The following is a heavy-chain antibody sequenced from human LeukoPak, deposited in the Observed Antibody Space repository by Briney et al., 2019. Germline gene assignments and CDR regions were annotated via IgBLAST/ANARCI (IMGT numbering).Heavy chain of an antibody. CDR1: GYSFTTYY. CDR3: ARETGNGAFDI. V-gene: IGHV5-51*01. CDR2: IYPGDSDT. D-gene: IGHD3-9*01. Sequence: GESLKISCNGSGYSFTTYYIGWVCQMSGKGLEWMGIIYPGDSDTIYSPSFQGQVTISADKSINTAYLQWSSLEASDTAIYYCARETGNGAFDIWGQGTMVTVSS. J-gene: IGHJ3*02.